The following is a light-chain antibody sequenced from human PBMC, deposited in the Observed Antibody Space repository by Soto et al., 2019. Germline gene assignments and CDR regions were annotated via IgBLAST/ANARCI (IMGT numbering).Light chain of an antibody. J-gene: IGLJ1*01. CDR1: TSDVGGYNY. Sequence: QSALTQPASVSGSPGQSITISCTGTTSDVGGYNYVSWYQHHPGKAPKLMIYDVGNRPSGVSNRFSGSKSGNTASQTISGLQAEDEADYYCSSYTSSSAYVFGTGTKLTVL. CDR3: SSYTSSSAYV. V-gene: IGLV2-14*03. CDR2: DVG.